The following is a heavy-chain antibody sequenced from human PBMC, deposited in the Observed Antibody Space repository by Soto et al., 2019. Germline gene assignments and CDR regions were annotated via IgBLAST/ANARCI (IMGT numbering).Heavy chain of an antibody. CDR3: ARISANWDYDAFDI. V-gene: IGHV4-34*01. CDR2: INHSGST. D-gene: IGHD7-27*01. Sequence: SETLSLTCAVYGGSFSGYYWSWNRQPPGRGLEWIGEINHSGSTNYNPSLKSRVTISVDTSKNQFSLKLSSVTAADTAVYYCARISANWDYDAFDIWGQGTMVTVSS. CDR1: GGSFSGYY. J-gene: IGHJ3*02.